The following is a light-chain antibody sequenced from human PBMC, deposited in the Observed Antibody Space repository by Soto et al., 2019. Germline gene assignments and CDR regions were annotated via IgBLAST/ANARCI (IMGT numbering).Light chain of an antibody. Sequence: ENVLTQSPGTLSLFPGERATLSCRASQSVRYNYIAWYQQKPGQAPRLLIYGASSRAADIPDRFSGSGSGTDFTLTISRLEPGYLAVYYCQQYGGSPPYTFGQGTKLEIK. J-gene: IGKJ2*01. V-gene: IGKV3-20*01. CDR3: QQYGGSPPYT. CDR1: QSVRYNY. CDR2: GAS.